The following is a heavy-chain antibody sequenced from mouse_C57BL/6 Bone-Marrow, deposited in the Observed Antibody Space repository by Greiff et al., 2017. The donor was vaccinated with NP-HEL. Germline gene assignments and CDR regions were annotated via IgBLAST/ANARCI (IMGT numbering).Heavy chain of an antibody. Sequence: VKLQESGAELVKPGASVKLSCKASGYTFTEYTIHWVKQRSGQGLEWIGWFYPGSGSIKYNEKFKDKATLTADKSSSTVYMELSRLTSEDSAVYFCARHERYYGSSYLPWYFDVWGTGTTVTVSS. CDR3: ARHERYYGSSYLPWYFDV. CDR1: GYTFTEYT. D-gene: IGHD1-1*01. V-gene: IGHV1-62-2*01. J-gene: IGHJ1*03. CDR2: FYPGSGSI.